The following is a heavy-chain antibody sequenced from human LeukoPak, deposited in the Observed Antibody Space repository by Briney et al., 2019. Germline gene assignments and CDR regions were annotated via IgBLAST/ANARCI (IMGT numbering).Heavy chain of an antibody. Sequence: SETLSLTCAVYGGSFSGYYWSWIRQPPGKGLEWIGYIYYSGSTNYNPSLKSRVTISVDTSKNQFSLKLSSVTAADTAVYYCAGRTLGGYYFDYWGQGTLVTVSS. J-gene: IGHJ4*02. V-gene: IGHV4-59*01. CDR1: GGSFSGYY. D-gene: IGHD3-10*01. CDR3: AGRTLGGYYFDY. CDR2: IYYSGST.